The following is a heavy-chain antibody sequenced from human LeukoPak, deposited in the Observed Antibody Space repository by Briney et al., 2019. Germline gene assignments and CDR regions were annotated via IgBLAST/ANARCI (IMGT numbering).Heavy chain of an antibody. CDR2: IIPIFGTA. CDR1: GGTFSSYA. V-gene: IGHV1-69*13. CDR3: ARDTYCSSTSCQRGFYYYYYMDV. J-gene: IGHJ6*03. Sequence: SVKVSCKASGGTFSSYAISWVRQAPGQGLEWMGGIIPIFGTANYAQKFQGRITITADESTSTAYMELSSLRSEDTAVYYCARDTYCSSTSCQRGFYYYYYMDVWGKGTTVTVSS. D-gene: IGHD2-2*01.